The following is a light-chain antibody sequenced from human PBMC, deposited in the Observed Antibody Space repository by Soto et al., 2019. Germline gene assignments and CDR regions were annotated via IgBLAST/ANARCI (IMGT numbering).Light chain of an antibody. CDR1: SSDVGSCNC. CDR2: EVN. CDR3: CSSVGSPNWV. J-gene: IGLJ3*02. Sequence: QSALTQPASVSGSPGQSITISCTGTSSDVGSCNCVSWYQQHPGKAPTLMIYEVNKRPSGVSNRFSGSKSGNTASLTISGLQAEDEADYHCCSSVGSPNWVFGGGTKLTV. V-gene: IGLV2-23*02.